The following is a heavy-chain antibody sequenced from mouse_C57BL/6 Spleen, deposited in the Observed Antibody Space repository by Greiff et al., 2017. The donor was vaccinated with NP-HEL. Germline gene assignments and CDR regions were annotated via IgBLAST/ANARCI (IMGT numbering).Heavy chain of an antibody. J-gene: IGHJ3*01. CDR3: ARRVPQLGFAY. CDR1: GFTFSSYA. D-gene: IGHD4-1*02. CDR2: ISDGGSYT. V-gene: IGHV5-4*03. Sequence: EVRVVESGGGLVKPGGSLKLSCAASGFTFSSYAMSWVRQTPEKRLEWVATISDGGSYTYYPDNVKGRFTISRDNAKNNLYLQMSHLKSEDTAMYYCARRVPQLGFAYWGQGTLVTVSA.